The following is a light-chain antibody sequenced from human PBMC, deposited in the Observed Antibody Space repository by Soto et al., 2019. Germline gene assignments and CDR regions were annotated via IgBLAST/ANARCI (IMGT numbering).Light chain of an antibody. J-gene: IGLJ2*01. Sequence: QSALTQPASVSGSPGQSITISCTGTSSDVGGYNYVSWYQQHPGKAPKLMIYDVNNRPSGVSNRFSGSKSGNTASLTISGLQAEDEADYYCSSYTGSSTYVVFGAGTQLTVL. CDR2: DVN. CDR1: SSDVGGYNY. V-gene: IGLV2-14*01. CDR3: SSYTGSSTYVV.